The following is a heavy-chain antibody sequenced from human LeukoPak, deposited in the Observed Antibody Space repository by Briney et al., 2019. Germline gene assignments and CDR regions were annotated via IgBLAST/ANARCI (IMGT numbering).Heavy chain of an antibody. CDR2: INPDSGGT. Sequence: ASVKVSCKAFGYSFTDYYMHWVRQAPGQGLESMGWINPDSGGTNYPQKFQGRVTMTRDTSISTAYMELSRLRSDDTAVYYCARGGHYYSYSMDVWGKGTTVTVSS. V-gene: IGHV1-2*02. CDR3: ARGGHYYSYSMDV. CDR1: GYSFTDYY. J-gene: IGHJ6*03.